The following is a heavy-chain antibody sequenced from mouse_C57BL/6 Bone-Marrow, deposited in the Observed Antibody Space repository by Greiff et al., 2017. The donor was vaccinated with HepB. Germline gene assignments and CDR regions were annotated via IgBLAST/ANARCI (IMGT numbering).Heavy chain of an antibody. Sequence: EVQLQQSGAELAKPGASVKLSCTASGFNFKDYYMHWVKQRPEQGLEWIGWIDPGDGETKYAPKFQGKATITADTSSNTAYLQLSSLTSEDTAVYYCARSNCSGSSSSYAMDYWGQGTSVTVSS. CDR1: GFNFKDYY. CDR2: IDPGDGET. V-gene: IGHV14-2*01. J-gene: IGHJ4*01. D-gene: IGHD1-1*01. CDR3: ARSNCSGSSSSYAMDY.